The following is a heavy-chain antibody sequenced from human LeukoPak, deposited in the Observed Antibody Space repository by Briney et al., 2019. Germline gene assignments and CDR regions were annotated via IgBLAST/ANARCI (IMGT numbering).Heavy chain of an antibody. CDR2: ISYDGSNK. J-gene: IGHJ4*02. CDR3: ASGTAVVVAATPSPDY. Sequence: PGRSLRLSCAASGFTFSSYAMHWVRQAPGKGLEWGAVISYDGSNKYYADSVKGRFTISRDNSKNTLYLQMNSPRAEDTAVYYCASGTAVVVAATPSPDYWGQGTLVTVSS. D-gene: IGHD2-15*01. CDR1: GFTFSSYA. V-gene: IGHV3-30*04.